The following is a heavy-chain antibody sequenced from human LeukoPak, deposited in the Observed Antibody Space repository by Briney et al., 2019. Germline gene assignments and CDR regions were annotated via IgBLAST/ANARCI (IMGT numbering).Heavy chain of an antibody. CDR1: GFTVSGNY. CDR3: ARLDYGDCFDY. CDR2: IYSGGST. V-gene: IGHV3-53*01. J-gene: IGHJ4*02. D-gene: IGHD4-17*01. Sequence: GGSLRLSCAASGFTVSGNYMGWVRQAPGKGLEWVSVIYSGGSTYYADSVKGRFTISRDNSKNTLYLQMNSLRAEDTAVYYCARLDYGDCFDYWGQGTLVTVSS.